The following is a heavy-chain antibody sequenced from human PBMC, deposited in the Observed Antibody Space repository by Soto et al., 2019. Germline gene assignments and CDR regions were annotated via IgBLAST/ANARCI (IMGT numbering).Heavy chain of an antibody. D-gene: IGHD3-3*01. CDR1: GFTFSKYS. Sequence: QVQLVESGGGVVQPGRSLRLSCAASGFTFSKYSMHWVRQAPGKGLEWVAVISFDGRNKYYTDSVKGRFTVSRDNSKNTLYLQITSLRPEDTAVYYCARYYGLVSSFDYWGQGTLVTVSS. V-gene: IGHV3-30*04. CDR3: ARYYGLVSSFDY. CDR2: ISFDGRNK. J-gene: IGHJ4*02.